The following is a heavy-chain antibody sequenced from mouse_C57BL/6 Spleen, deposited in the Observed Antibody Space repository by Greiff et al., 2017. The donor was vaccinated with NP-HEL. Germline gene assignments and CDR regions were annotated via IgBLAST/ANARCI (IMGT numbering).Heavy chain of an antibody. D-gene: IGHD3-3*01. CDR2: INPSSGYT. J-gene: IGHJ2*01. Sequence: QVQLQQSGAELARPGASVKMSCKASGYTFTRYTMHWVKQRPGQGLEWIGYINPSSGYTKYNQKFKDKATVTADKSSSTAYMQLSSLTSEDAAVYYCAREIGGTTDYWGKGTTLTGSA. V-gene: IGHV1-4*01. CDR3: AREIGGTTDY. CDR1: GYTFTRYT.